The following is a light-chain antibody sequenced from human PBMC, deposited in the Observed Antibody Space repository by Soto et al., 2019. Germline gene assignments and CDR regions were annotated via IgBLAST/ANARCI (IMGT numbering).Light chain of an antibody. CDR3: CSYAGSGNYWI. J-gene: IGLJ3*02. Sequence: QSALTQPASVSGSPGQSITISCTGTNNDVGAFNLVSWYQQHPVKAPKLIIFGVTERPSGVSNRFSGSKSGNTASLTIPGLQAEDEGDYYCCSYAGSGNYWIFGGGTKLTVL. V-gene: IGLV2-23*02. CDR1: NNDVGAFNL. CDR2: GVT.